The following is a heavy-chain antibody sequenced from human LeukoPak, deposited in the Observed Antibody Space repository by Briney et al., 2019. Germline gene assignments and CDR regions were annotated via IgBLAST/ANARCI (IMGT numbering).Heavy chain of an antibody. CDR3: ARDAIVVVPAASYMDV. D-gene: IGHD2-2*01. CDR2: IYYSGNT. CDR1: DGSISSNSYF. V-gene: IGHV4-39*02. Sequence: SETLSLTCTVSDGSISSNSYFWGWIRQPPGKGLEWIGSIYYSGNTNYNPSLKSRVTLSVDTSKKQFSLKLTSVTAADTAVYYCARDAIVVVPAASYMDVWGKGTTVTISS. J-gene: IGHJ6*03.